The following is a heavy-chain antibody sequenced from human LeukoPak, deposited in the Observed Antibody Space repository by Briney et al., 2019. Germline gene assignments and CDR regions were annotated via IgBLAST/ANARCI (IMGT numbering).Heavy chain of an antibody. CDR2: IYHSGST. CDR3: ARDRAYSYGRYYFDY. D-gene: IGHD5-18*01. V-gene: IGHV4-30-2*01. J-gene: IGHJ4*02. Sequence: SETLSLTCTVSGGSISSGGYYWSWIRQPPGKGLEWIGYIYHSGSTYYNPSLKSRVTISVDRSKNQFSLKLSSVTAADTAVYYCARDRAYSYGRYYFDYWGQGTLVTVSS. CDR1: GGSISSGGYY.